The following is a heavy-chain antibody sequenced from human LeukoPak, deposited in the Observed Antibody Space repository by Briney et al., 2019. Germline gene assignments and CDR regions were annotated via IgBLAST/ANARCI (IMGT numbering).Heavy chain of an antibody. CDR2: IIPILGIA. D-gene: IGHD3-9*01. CDR3: ASSPAVLTGYYSPFDY. J-gene: IGHJ4*02. Sequence: SVKVSCKASGGTFSSYTISWVRQAPGQGLGWMGRIIPILGIANYAQKFQGRVTITADKSTSTAYMELSSLRSEDTAVYYCASSPAVLTGYYSPFDYWGQGTLVTVSS. CDR1: GGTFSSYT. V-gene: IGHV1-69*02.